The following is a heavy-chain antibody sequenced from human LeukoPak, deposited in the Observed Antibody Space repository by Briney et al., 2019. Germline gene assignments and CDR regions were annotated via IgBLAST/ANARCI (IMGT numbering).Heavy chain of an antibody. V-gene: IGHV4-59*01. J-gene: IGHJ4*02. Sequence: PSETLSLTCTVSGASISSYYWSWIRQPPGKGLEWIGYIYYSGSTNYNPSLKSRVTISVDTSKNRFSLKLSSVTAADTAVYYCARWLYSDTAMVYYFDYWGQGTLVTVSS. D-gene: IGHD5-18*01. CDR2: IYYSGST. CDR3: ARWLYSDTAMVYYFDY. CDR1: GASISSYY.